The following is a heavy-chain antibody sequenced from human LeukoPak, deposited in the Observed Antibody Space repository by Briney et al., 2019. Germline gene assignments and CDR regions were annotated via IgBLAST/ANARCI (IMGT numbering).Heavy chain of an antibody. CDR3: AVSGSPDAFDI. V-gene: IGHV5-51*01. Sequence: GESLKISCKGSGYNFASYWIGWMRQMPGKGLEWMGIIYPGDSDTRYSASFQGQVTISADKSISTAYLQWSSLKASDTAMYYCAVSGSPDAFDIWGQGTMVTVSS. D-gene: IGHD2-15*01. J-gene: IGHJ3*02. CDR1: GYNFASYW. CDR2: IYPGDSDT.